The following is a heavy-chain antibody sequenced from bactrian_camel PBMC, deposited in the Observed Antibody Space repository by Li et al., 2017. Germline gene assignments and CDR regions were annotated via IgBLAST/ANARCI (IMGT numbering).Heavy chain of an antibody. CDR1: RSASGSLC. D-gene: IGHD3*01. Sequence: HVQLVESGGGSVQSGGSLRLSCAASRSASGSLCMGWFRQAPGMEREGVAGIDFRGNTDYAASVKGRFSISRDSAKNTVDLQMNSLKPEDTAMYYCAADHCFAVQARGVPLFAYWGQGTQVTVS. CDR2: IDFRGNT. V-gene: IGHV3S53*01. J-gene: IGHJ6*01. CDR3: AADHCFAVQARGVPLFAY.